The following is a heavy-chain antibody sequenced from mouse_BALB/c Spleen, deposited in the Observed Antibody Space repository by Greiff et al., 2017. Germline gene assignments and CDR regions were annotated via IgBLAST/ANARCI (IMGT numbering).Heavy chain of an antibody. Sequence: QVQLKQSGAELARPGASVTLSCKASGYSFTDYYINWVKQRTGQGLEWIGEIYPGSGNTYYNAKFKGKATMTADKSSSTAYMQLSSLTSEDSAVYDCARRGGNYNWYFDVWGAGTTVTVSS. D-gene: IGHD2-1*01. CDR2: IYPGSGNT. V-gene: IGHV1-77*01. J-gene: IGHJ1*01. CDR3: ARRGGNYNWYFDV. CDR1: GYSFTDYY.